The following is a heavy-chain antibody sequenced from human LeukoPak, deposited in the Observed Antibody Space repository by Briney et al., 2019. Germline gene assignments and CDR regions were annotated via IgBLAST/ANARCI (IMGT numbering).Heavy chain of an antibody. CDR3: ARAPSGWYGYYYYSMDV. D-gene: IGHD6-19*01. CDR1: GFTLSTYD. CDR2: IGATGDT. Sequence: GSLRLSCAASGFTLSTYDMHWVRQATGKGLEWVSGIGATGDTYYPGSVKGRFTISRENAKNSMHLQMNSLRAGDTAVYYCARAPSGWYGYYYYSMDVWGKGTTVTVSS. J-gene: IGHJ6*03. V-gene: IGHV3-13*01.